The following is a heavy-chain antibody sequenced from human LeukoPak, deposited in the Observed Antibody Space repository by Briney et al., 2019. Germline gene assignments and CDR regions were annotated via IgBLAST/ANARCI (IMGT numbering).Heavy chain of an antibody. Sequence: SETLSLTCAVSGYSISSGYYWGWIRQPPGKGLEWIGSIYHSGSTYYNPSLTSRVTISVDTSKNQFSLKLSSVTAADTAVYYCARRLVVLQGFDYWGQGSLVTVSS. CDR2: IYHSGST. CDR3: ARRLVVLQGFDY. D-gene: IGHD3-16*02. J-gene: IGHJ4*02. CDR1: GYSISSGYY. V-gene: IGHV4-38-2*01.